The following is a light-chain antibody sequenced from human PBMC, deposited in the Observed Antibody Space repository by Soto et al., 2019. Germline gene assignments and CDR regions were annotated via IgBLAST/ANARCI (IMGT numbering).Light chain of an antibody. CDR2: LGS. V-gene: IGKV2-28*01. Sequence: IVMTQSPLSLPVTPGEPASISCRSSQSLLHTNGYSYLDWYLQKPGQSPQLLIYLGSNRASGVPDRFRGSGSGTDFTLKISRVEAEDVGVYYCMQALQAWTFGQGTKVEIK. J-gene: IGKJ1*01. CDR1: QSLLHTNGYSY. CDR3: MQALQAWT.